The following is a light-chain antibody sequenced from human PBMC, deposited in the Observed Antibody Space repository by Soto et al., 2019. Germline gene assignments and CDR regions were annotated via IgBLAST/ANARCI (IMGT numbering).Light chain of an antibody. CDR1: QSVSNS. V-gene: IGKV1-5*01. CDR3: QQYNSYLYT. CDR2: DAS. J-gene: IGKJ2*01. Sequence: DIQMTQSPSTLSPSVGDTVTIACRASQSVSNSLAWYQQKPGKAPDLLIYDASTLESGVPSRFSGSGSGTECTLTISSLQPDDFATYYCQQYNSYLYTFGQGTKLEIK.